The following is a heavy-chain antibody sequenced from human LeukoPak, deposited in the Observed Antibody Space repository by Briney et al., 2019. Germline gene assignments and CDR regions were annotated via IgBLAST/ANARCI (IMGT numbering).Heavy chain of an antibody. D-gene: IGHD3-10*01. CDR2: IYHSGST. V-gene: IGHV4-38-2*02. CDR3: ARHLAGFGSGSYLDY. J-gene: IGHJ4*02. Sequence: SETLSLTCTVSGYSISSGYYWGWIRQPPGKGLEWIGSIYHSGSTYYNPSLKSRVTISVDTSKNQFSLKLSSVTAADTAVYYCARHLAGFGSGSYLDYWGQGTLVTVSS. CDR1: GYSISSGYY.